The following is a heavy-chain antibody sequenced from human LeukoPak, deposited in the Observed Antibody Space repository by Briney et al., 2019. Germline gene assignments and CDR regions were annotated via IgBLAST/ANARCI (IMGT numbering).Heavy chain of an antibody. V-gene: IGHV4-34*01. Sequence: SETLSLTCAVYGGSFSGYYWSWIRQPPGKGLEWIGEINHSGSTNYNPSLKSRVTISVDTSKNQFSLKLSSVTAADTAVYYCAGGSDYYDSSGYYPPVLFAWGRGTLVTVSS. D-gene: IGHD3-22*01. CDR3: AGGSDYYDSSGYYPPVLFA. J-gene: IGHJ5*02. CDR1: GGSFSGYY. CDR2: INHSGST.